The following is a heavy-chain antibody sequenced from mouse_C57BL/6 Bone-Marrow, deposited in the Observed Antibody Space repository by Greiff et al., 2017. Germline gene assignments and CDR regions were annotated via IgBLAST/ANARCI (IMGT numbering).Heavy chain of an antibody. CDR2: IDPSDSYT. Sequence: QVQLQQPGAELVMPGASVKLSCKASGYTFTSYWMHWVKQRPGQGLEWIGEIDPSDSYTNYNQKFKGKSTLTVDKSSSTAYMQLSSLTSEDSAVYYCAPYDYDGGFAYWGQGTSVTVSS. V-gene: IGHV1-69*01. CDR1: GYTFTSYW. D-gene: IGHD2-4*01. J-gene: IGHJ4*01. CDR3: APYDYDGGFAY.